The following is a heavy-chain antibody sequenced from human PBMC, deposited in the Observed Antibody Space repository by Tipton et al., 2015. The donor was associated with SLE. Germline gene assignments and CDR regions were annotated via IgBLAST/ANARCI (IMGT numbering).Heavy chain of an antibody. CDR3: ARGHRVVIAPGWYFDL. J-gene: IGHJ2*01. Sequence: TLSLTCAVYGGSFSGYYWSWIRQPPGKGLEWIGEINHSGSTNYKPSLKSRVTISVDTSKNQFSLKLSSLTAADTAVYYCARGHRVVIAPGWYFDLWGRGTLVTVSS. D-gene: IGHD2-21*01. CDR1: GGSFSGYY. CDR2: INHSGST. V-gene: IGHV4-34*01.